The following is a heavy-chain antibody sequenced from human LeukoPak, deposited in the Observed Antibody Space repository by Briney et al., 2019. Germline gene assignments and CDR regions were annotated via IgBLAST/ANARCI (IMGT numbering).Heavy chain of an antibody. CDR3: AMGRLSGFSFVH. CDR1: GFTRG. V-gene: IGHV3-30*02. D-gene: IGHD3-3*01. CDR2: IRFDGTDS. J-gene: IGHJ5*02. Sequence: GGSLRLSCVASGFTRGMHWVRQAPGNGLEWVGFIRFDGTDSDYADSVKGRFTISRDNSKNTLFLQLSSLKPEDTAMYYCAMGRLSGFSFVHWGQGTLVAVSS.